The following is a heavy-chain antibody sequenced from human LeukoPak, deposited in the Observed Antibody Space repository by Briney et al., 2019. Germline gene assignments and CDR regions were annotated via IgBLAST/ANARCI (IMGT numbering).Heavy chain of an antibody. V-gene: IGHV3-30*02. CDR3: AKAVSLFGVVITPFDP. J-gene: IGHJ5*02. CDR2: IRYDGSNK. D-gene: IGHD3-3*01. Sequence: GGSLRLSCAASGFTVSSNYMSWVRQAPGKGLEWVAFIRYDGSNKYYADSVRGRFTISRDNSKNTLYLQMNSLRAEDTAVYYCAKAVSLFGVVITPFDPWGQGTLVTVSS. CDR1: GFTVSSNY.